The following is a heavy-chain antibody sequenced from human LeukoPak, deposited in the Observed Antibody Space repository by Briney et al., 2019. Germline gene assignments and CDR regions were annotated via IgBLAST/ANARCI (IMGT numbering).Heavy chain of an antibody. Sequence: GGSLRLSCAASGFTFSGYAMHWLRQARGKGLEWVAVIAYDGSNKYYADSVKGRFTISRDNSKNTLFLQMNSLRPEDTAVYYCARALHFDVDYWGQGTVVTVS. J-gene: IGHJ4*02. D-gene: IGHD3-3*02. CDR2: IAYDGSNK. CDR1: GFTFSGYA. CDR3: ARALHFDVDY. V-gene: IGHV3-30-3*01.